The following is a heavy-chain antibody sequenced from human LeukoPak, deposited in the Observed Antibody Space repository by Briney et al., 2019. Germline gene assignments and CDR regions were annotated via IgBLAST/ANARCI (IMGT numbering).Heavy chain of an antibody. CDR2: MNPNSGDT. J-gene: IGHJ3*02. CDR1: GYTFTSYD. Sequence: ASVKVSCKASGYTFTSYDINWVRQATGQGLEWMGWMNPNSGDTGYAQKFQGRVTMTRNTSISTAYMELSSLRSEDTAVYYCAREGAYGAQGAFDIWGQGTMVTVSS. D-gene: IGHD4-17*01. V-gene: IGHV1-8*01. CDR3: AREGAYGAQGAFDI.